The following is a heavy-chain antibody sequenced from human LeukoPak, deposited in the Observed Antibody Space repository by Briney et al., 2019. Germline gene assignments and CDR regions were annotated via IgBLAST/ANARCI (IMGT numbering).Heavy chain of an antibody. CDR2: ISTSIISI. CDR3: ARDGNYGVTNFDY. V-gene: IGHV3-21*01. CDR1: XFPFXSYS. D-gene: IGHD4-17*01. Sequence: GALRLSXXXXXFPFXSYSMNWVRQATGKGLEWVSSISTSIISIYSADSVKGRFTISRHNAKNSLYLQMNSLRAEDAAVYYCARDGNYGVTNFDYWGQGTLVTVSS. J-gene: IGHJ4*02.